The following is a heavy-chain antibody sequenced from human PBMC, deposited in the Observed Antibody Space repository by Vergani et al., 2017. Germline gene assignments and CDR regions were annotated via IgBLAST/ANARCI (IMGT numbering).Heavy chain of an antibody. CDR2: INPSGGST. CDR3: ARVSLAWIQLWAFDY. CDR1: RYTFTSYY. J-gene: IGHJ4*02. D-gene: IGHD5-18*01. Sequence: QVQLVQSGAEVKKPGASVKVSCKASRYTFTSYYMHWVRQAPGQGLEWMGIINPSGGSTSYAQKFQGRVTMTREPSTRTVYMELSSLRSADTAVYYCARVSLAWIQLWAFDYWGQGTLVTVCS. V-gene: IGHV1-46*03.